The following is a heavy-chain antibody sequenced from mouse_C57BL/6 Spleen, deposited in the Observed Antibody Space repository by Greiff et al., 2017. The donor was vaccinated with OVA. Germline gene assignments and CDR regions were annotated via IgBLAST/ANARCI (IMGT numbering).Heavy chain of an antibody. Sequence: VMLVESGPGLVAPSQSLSITCTVSGFSLTSYAISWVRQPPGKGLEWLGVIWTGGGTNYNSALKSRLSISKDNSKSQVFLKMNSLQTDDTARYYCARKLPQVGHYAMDYWGQGTSVTVSS. D-gene: IGHD3-2*02. V-gene: IGHV2-9-1*01. CDR1: GFSLTSYA. J-gene: IGHJ4*01. CDR3: ARKLPQVGHYAMDY. CDR2: IWTGGGT.